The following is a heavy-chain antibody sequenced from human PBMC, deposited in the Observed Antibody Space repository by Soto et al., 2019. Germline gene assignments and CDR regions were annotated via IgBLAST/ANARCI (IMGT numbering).Heavy chain of an antibody. V-gene: IGHV1-69*01. D-gene: IGHD5-18*01. CDR3: ARTVGYNYGPYWYFDL. J-gene: IGHJ2*01. CDR1: GGTFSSDA. CDR2: IIPMFGTA. Sequence: QVQLVQSGADVKKPGSSVKVSCKASGGTFSSDAISWVRQAPGQGLEWMGGIIPMFGTAHYAQKFQGRVTITADESTSTGYMELSSLRSEDKAVYSWARTVGYNYGPYWYFDLWGRGTLVTVSS.